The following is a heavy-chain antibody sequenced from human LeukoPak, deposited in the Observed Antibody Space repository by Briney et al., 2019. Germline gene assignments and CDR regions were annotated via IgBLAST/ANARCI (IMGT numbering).Heavy chain of an antibody. CDR1: GFTFSSYW. CDR2: INGDGTST. CDR3: AKEPHSDYSDHTDSFDI. V-gene: IGHV3-74*01. J-gene: IGHJ3*02. D-gene: IGHD4-17*01. Sequence: GGSLRLSCAASGFTFSSYWMHWVRQAPGKGLVWVSRINGDGTSTDYADSVKGRFSISRDNAKTTLYLQMNSLRSEETGVYYCAKEPHSDYSDHTDSFDIWGQGTMVTVSS.